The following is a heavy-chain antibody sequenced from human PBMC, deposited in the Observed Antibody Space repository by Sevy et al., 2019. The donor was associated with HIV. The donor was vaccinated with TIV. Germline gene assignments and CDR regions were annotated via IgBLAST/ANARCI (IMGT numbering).Heavy chain of an antibody. Sequence: GGSLRLSCAASGFTFSSYAMSWVRQAPGKGLEWVSAISGSGGSTYYADSVKGRFTISRENSKNTLYLQMNSLRAEETAVYYCAKDLGGVFGVPPYPFDYWGQGTLVTVSS. CDR1: GFTFSSYA. V-gene: IGHV3-23*01. CDR2: ISGSGGST. J-gene: IGHJ4*02. CDR3: AKDLGGVFGVPPYPFDY. D-gene: IGHD3-3*01.